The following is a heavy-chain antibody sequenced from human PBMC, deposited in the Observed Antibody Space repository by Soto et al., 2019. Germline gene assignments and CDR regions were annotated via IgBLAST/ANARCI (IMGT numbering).Heavy chain of an antibody. CDR2: IIPIFGTA. CDR1: VGTFSSYA. CDR3: AARGTYYDFWSGSPNPQYYYYYYGMDV. Sequence: GASVKVSCKASVGTFSSYAISWVRQAPGQGLEWMGGIIPIFGTANYAQKFQGRVTITADESTGTAYMELSSLRSEDTAVYYCAARGTYYDFWSGSPNPQYYYYYYGMDVWGQGSTVTVSS. V-gene: IGHV1-69*13. D-gene: IGHD3-3*01. J-gene: IGHJ6*02.